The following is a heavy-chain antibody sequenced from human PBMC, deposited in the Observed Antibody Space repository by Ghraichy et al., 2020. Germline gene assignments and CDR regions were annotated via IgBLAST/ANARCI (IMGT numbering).Heavy chain of an antibody. CDR2: IKEDGSDK. V-gene: IGHV3-7*01. CDR3: ARDSYEGAGSYHDY. CDR1: GFTFSTYW. J-gene: IGHJ4*02. Sequence: GGSLRLSCAASGFTFSTYWMSWVRQAPGKGLEWVANIKEDGSDKFYADSVKGRFTISRDNAKNSLHLQMNSLRAEDTAVYYCARDSYEGAGSYHDYWGQGTLVTVSS. D-gene: IGHD3-10*01.